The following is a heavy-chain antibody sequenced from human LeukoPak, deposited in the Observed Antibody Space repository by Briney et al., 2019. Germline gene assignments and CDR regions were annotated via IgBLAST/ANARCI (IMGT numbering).Heavy chain of an antibody. CDR2: IYHSGST. V-gene: IGHV4-30-2*01. J-gene: IGHJ6*02. D-gene: IGHD6-13*01. CDR1: GGSISSGGYS. Sequence: SETLSLTCAVSGGSISSGGYSWSWIRQPPGKGLEWIGYIYHSGSTYYSPSLKSRVTISVDRSKNQFSLKLSSVTAADTAVYYCARGYSSSWYRYYYYYGMDVWGQGTTVTVSS. CDR3: ARGYSSSWYRYYYYYGMDV.